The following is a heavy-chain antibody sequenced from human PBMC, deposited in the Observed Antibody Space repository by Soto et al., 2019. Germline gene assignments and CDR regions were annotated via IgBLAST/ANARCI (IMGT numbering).Heavy chain of an antibody. CDR2: IYPGDSDT. V-gene: IGHV5-51*01. J-gene: IGHJ3*02. CDR3: ARQKLGYCSSTSCYLAFDI. Sequence: GEPLKISCKGSGYSFTSYWIGWVRQMPGKGLEWMGIIYPGDSDTRYSPPFQGQVTISADKSISTAYLHWSSLKASDTAMYYCARQKLGYCSSTSCYLAFDIWGQGTMVTVSS. D-gene: IGHD2-2*01. CDR1: GYSFTSYW.